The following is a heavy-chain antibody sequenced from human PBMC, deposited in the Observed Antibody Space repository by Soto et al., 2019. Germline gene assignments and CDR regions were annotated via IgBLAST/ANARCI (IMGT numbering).Heavy chain of an antibody. J-gene: IGHJ4*02. D-gene: IGHD1-1*01. CDR1: GFTFSYFA. Sequence: GSLRLSCATSGFTFSYFAMNWVLQAPGKGLEWVSSISSSSSYIYYADSVKGRFTISRDNAKNALYLQMDSLRAEDTAVYYCASTRGGGEWNGYCGQGILVTVXS. CDR2: ISSSSSYI. CDR3: ASTRGGGEWNGY. V-gene: IGHV3-21*01.